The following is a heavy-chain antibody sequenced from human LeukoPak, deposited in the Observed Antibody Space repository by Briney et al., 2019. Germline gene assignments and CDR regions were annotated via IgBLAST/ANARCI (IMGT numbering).Heavy chain of an antibody. D-gene: IGHD5-24*01. CDR2: TGLNSVNT. Sequence: GGPLRLSCAASGFTFSRHAMSWVRQAPGKGLEWGSTTGLNSVNTLCAESVQGRFSISRDNSKNTLDLQMDNLRVDDTAVYYCAKGDDIGKHPTRAYYFDTWGQGTLVTVSS. CDR3: AKGDDIGKHPTRAYYFDT. CDR1: GFTFSRHA. V-gene: IGHV3-23*01. J-gene: IGHJ4*02.